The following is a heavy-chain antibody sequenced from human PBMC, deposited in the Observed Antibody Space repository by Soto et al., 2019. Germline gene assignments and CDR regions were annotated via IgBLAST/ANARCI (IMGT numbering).Heavy chain of an antibody. D-gene: IGHD4-17*01. CDR3: ARVFEGGDHGCCAFYI. V-gene: IGHV3-33*01. CDR2: IWYDGSNK. Sequence: QVQLVESGGGVVQPGRSLRLSCAASGFTFSSYGMHWVRQAPGKGLEWVALIWYDGSNKYYADSVKGRFTISSDNSKNTLYLQMNSLRADDTAVYYCARVFEGGDHGCCAFYIGGQGTMVTVSS. J-gene: IGHJ3*02. CDR1: GFTFSSYG.